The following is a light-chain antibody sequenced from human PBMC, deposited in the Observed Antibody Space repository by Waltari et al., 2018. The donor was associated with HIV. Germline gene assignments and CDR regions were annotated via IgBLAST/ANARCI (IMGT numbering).Light chain of an antibody. CDR1: SRVVGSSHL. V-gene: IGLV2-23*02. CDR3: CSYAGSSIP. J-gene: IGLJ2*01. CDR2: EVY. Sequence: QSALTQPAPVSGSIGQSITISCTGTSRVVGSSHLVSWYQHHPGNAPKLIIYEVYKRPSGVSNRFSGSKSGNTASLTVSGLQAEDEADYYCCSYAGSSIPFGGGTKLTVL.